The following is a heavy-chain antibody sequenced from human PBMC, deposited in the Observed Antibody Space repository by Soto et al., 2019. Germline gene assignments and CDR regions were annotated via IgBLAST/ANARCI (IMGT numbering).Heavy chain of an antibody. CDR1: GHRLNKYD. V-gene: IGHV1-8*01. CDR2: VNPNSGET. J-gene: IGHJ5*02. D-gene: IGHD2-8*02. CDR3: SDTGGP. Sequence: QVQLVQSGAEVREPGASVKVSCKASGHRLNKYDINWVRQAPGQGLEWMGWVNPNSGETGFAQKFQGRITMTRNTSINTVYMELRSLRSDDTAVYFCSDTGGPWGQGPLVTVSS.